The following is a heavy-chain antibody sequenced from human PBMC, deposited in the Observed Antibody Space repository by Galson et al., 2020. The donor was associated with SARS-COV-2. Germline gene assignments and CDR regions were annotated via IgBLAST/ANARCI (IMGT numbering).Heavy chain of an antibody. CDR3: ARHPIAAAGPYYYYYYMDV. V-gene: IGHV1-3*01. J-gene: IGHJ6*03. CDR1: GYTFTSYA. D-gene: IGHD6-13*01. CDR2: INAGNDNT. Sequence: ASVKVSCKASGYTFTSYAMHWVRQAPGQRLEWMGWINAGNDNTKYSQKFQGRVTITRDTSASTAYMELSSLRSEDTAVYYCARHPIAAAGPYYYYYYMDVWGKGTTVTVSS.